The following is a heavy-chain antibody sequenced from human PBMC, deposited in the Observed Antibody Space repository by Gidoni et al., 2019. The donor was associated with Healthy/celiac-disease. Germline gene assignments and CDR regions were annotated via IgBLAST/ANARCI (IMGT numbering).Heavy chain of an antibody. Sequence: QVQLQESGPGLVKPSEPLSLTCTVSGGSISSYYWSWIRQPPGKGLEWIGYIYYSGSTNYNPSLKSRVTISVDTSKNQFSLKLSSVTAADTAVYYCAREIGHVDTAMLFWYYMDVWGKGTTVTVSS. V-gene: IGHV4-59*01. J-gene: IGHJ6*03. CDR3: AREIGHVDTAMLFWYYMDV. D-gene: IGHD5-18*01. CDR1: GGSISSYY. CDR2: IYYSGST.